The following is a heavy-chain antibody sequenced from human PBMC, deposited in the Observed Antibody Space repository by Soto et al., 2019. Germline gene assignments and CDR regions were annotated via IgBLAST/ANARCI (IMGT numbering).Heavy chain of an antibody. Sequence: GGSLRLSCAASGFTFSNAWMSWVRQAPGKGLEWVGRIKSKTDGGTTDYAAPVKGRFTISRDDSKNTLYLQMNSLKTEDTAVYYCISIMITFGGVDAFDIWGQGXMVTV. CDR1: GFTFSNAW. CDR3: ISIMITFGGVDAFDI. J-gene: IGHJ3*02. D-gene: IGHD3-16*01. V-gene: IGHV3-15*01. CDR2: IKSKTDGGTT.